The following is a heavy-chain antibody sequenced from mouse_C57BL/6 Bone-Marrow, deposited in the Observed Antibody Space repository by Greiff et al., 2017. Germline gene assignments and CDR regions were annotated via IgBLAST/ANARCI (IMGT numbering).Heavy chain of an antibody. J-gene: IGHJ4*01. D-gene: IGHD1-1*01. V-gene: IGHV1-26*01. CDR1: GYTFTDYY. CDR2: INPNNGGT. Sequence: SGYTFTDYYMNWVKQSHGKSLEWIGDINPNNGGTSYNQKFKGKATLTVDKSSSTAYMELRSLTSEDSAVYYCARLITTVVAYYYAMDYWGQGTSVTVSS. CDR3: ARLITTVVAYYYAMDY.